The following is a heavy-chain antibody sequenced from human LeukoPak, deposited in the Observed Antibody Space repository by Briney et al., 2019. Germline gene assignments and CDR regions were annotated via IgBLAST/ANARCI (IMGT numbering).Heavy chain of an antibody. D-gene: IGHD3-10*01. V-gene: IGHV4-4*07. J-gene: IGHJ5*02. CDR2: IYSCGIT. Sequence: SETLSLTCSVSGGSISSYYWSWIRQPAGKGLESIGRIYSCGITNYNPSLESRVTMSVDTSKNQFSLKLSSVTAADTAVYYCARLGDTGSYNWFDPWGQGTLVTVSS. CDR1: GGSISSYY. CDR3: ARLGDTGSYNWFDP.